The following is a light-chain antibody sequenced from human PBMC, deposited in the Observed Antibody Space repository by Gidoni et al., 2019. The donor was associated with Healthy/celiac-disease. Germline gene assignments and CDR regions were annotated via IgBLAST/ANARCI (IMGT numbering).Light chain of an antibody. CDR3: QQSYSTPWT. Sequence: DIQMTQSPSSLSASVGDRVTSTCRASQSISSYLNWYQQKPGKAPKLLIYAASSLQSGFPSRFSGSGSGTDFTLTISSLQPEDFATYYFQQSYSTPWTFGQGTKVEIK. V-gene: IGKV1-39*01. CDR1: QSISSY. J-gene: IGKJ1*01. CDR2: AAS.